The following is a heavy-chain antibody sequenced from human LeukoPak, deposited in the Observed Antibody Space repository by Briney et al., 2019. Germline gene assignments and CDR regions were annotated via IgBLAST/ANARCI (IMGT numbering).Heavy chain of an antibody. CDR3: AREPGMDYGDYEVQTYYYYYYMDV. CDR2: IYTSGST. V-gene: IGHV4-61*02. J-gene: IGHJ6*03. CDR1: GGSTSSGSYY. Sequence: TSETLSLTCTVSGGSTSSGSYYWSWIRQPAGKGLEWIGRIYTSGSTNYNPSLKSRVTISVDTSKNQFSLKLSSVTAADTAVYYCAREPGMDYGDYEVQTYYYYYYMDVWGKGTTVTVSS. D-gene: IGHD4-17*01.